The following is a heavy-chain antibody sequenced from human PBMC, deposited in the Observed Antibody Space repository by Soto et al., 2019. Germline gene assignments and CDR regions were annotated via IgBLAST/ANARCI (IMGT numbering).Heavy chain of an antibody. CDR2: ISYDGSNK. D-gene: IGHD3-16*01. CDR1: GFTFSSYA. J-gene: IGHJ6*02. CDR3: ARDRGRDYYYGMDV. Sequence: QVQLVESGGGVVQPGRSLRLSCAASGFTFSSYAMHWVRQAPGKGLEGVAVISYDGSNKYYADSVKGRFTISRDNSXNPRYLQMNSLRAEDTAVYYCARDRGRDYYYGMDVWGQGTTVTVSS. V-gene: IGHV3-30-3*01.